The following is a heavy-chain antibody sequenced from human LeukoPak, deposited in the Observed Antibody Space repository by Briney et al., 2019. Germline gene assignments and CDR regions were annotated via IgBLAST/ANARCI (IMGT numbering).Heavy chain of an antibody. D-gene: IGHD2/OR15-2a*01. CDR3: AKDARTGVWNIGDSWFDP. V-gene: IGHV3-23*01. J-gene: IGHJ5*02. CDR2: LSDSGAST. CDR1: GFTFSDHF. Sequence: LAGGSLRLSCAASGFTFSDHFLDWVRQAPGQGLEWVSGLSDSGASTFYAESVRGRFTISRDNSKNMLYLHINSLRAEDTAVYYCAKDARTGVWNIGDSWFDPWGQGTLVTVSS.